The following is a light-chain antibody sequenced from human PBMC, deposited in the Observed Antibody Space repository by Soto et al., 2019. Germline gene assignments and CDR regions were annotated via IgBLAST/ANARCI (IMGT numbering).Light chain of an antibody. V-gene: IGKV3-11*01. CDR3: QHRMNWPLT. CDR1: QCVSSY. Sequence: EIVLTQSPATLSLSTGERATLSCRASQCVSSYLAWYQQKPGQAPRLLIYDASNRAAGIPARFSGSGSATDFTLTISSLEPEDFAVYYCQHRMNWPLTFGQGTRLEIK. CDR2: DAS. J-gene: IGKJ5*01.